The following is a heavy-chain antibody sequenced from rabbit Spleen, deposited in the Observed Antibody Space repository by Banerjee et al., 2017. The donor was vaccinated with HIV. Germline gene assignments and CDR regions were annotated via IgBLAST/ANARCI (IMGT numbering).Heavy chain of an antibody. V-gene: IGHV1S40*01. J-gene: IGHJ4*01. Sequence: QSLEESGGDLVKPGASLTLTCTASGFSFSSSSYMCWVRQAPGKGLEWIACIDTGSSGFTYFATWAKGRFTCSKTSSTTVTLQMTSLTAADTATYFCARGSAAMTMVITGFYLNLWGPGTLVTVS. CDR1: GFSFSSSSY. CDR2: IDTGSSGFT. D-gene: IGHD2-1*01. CDR3: ARGSAAMTMVITGFYLNL.